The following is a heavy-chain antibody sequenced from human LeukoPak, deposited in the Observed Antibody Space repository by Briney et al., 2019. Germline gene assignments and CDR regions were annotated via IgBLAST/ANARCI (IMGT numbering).Heavy chain of an antibody. Sequence: ASVKVSCKPSGYTFTNYYMHWVRQAPGQGLEWMGIINPSGGSTSYAQKFQGRVTMTRDTSTSTVYMELSSLRSEDTAVYYCARGGPTIVVVVAATDWFDPRGQGTLVTVSS. V-gene: IGHV1-46*01. CDR3: ARGGPTIVVVVAATDWFDP. CDR1: GYTFTNYY. CDR2: INPSGGST. D-gene: IGHD2-15*01. J-gene: IGHJ5*02.